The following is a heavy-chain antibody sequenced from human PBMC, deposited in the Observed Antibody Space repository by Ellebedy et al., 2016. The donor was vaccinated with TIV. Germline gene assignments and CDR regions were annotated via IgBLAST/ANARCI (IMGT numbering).Heavy chain of an antibody. CDR3: ARKSLSNWSFDL. CDR1: GGSVSNVNYY. J-gene: IGHJ2*01. CDR2: IHNSGKT. V-gene: IGHV4-61*01. Sequence: MPSETLSLTCTVSGGSVSNVNYYWSWIRQPPGKGLEWIGYIHNSGKTNYSPSLKDRVTISLDTSKSQFSLNLNSVTDADTAVYYCARKSLSNWSFDLWGRGTLVTVSS.